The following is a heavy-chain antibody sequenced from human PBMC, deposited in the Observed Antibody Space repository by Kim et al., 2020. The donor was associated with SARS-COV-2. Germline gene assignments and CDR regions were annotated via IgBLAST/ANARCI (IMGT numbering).Heavy chain of an antibody. J-gene: IGHJ4*02. D-gene: IGHD6-19*01. CDR1: GLSISNSG. CDR3: SKNSGGAYFEY. Sequence: GGSLRLSCTASGLSISNSGMSWVRQAPGRGLEWVSTLTSTGVATLYSDSVKGRFIISRDTSKLYLQMNSLRAEDTAVYYCSKNSGGAYFEYWGQGALATV. CDR2: LTSTGVAT. V-gene: IGHV3-23*01.